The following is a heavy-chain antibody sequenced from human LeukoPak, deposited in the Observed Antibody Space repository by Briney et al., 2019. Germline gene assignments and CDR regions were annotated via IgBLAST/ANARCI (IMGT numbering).Heavy chain of an antibody. CDR2: ISSSTSYI. J-gene: IGHJ4*02. CDR3: ARAGGSTVSHSDY. V-gene: IGHV3-21*01. Sequence: GGSLRLSCAASGFTFSSYSMNWIRQAPGKGLEWVSSISSSTSYIYYADSVKGRFTISKDNAKNSLYLQMNSLRAKDTAVYYCARAGGSTVSHSDYWGQGTLVTVSS. CDR1: GFTFSSYS. D-gene: IGHD4-17*01.